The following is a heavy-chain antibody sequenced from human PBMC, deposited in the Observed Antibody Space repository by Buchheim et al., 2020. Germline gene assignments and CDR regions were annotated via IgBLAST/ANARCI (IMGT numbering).Heavy chain of an antibody. CDR1: GFTFSSYG. CDR2: ISYDGDTK. J-gene: IGHJ6*02. CDR3: AKVFGPYSLYGVDV. Sequence: QVHLVESGGGVVHPGRSLRLSCVVSGFTFSSYGMHWVRQAPGQGLEWVALISYDGDTKYYVDSVKGRFTISRDNSKATLYLQMNSLRVEDTAVYYCAKVFGPYSLYGVDVWGQGT. V-gene: IGHV3-30*18. D-gene: IGHD3-3*01.